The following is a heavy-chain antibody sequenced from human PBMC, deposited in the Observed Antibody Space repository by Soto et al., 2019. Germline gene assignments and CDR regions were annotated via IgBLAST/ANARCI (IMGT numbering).Heavy chain of an antibody. V-gene: IGHV1-58*01. Sequence: GASVQVSCKASGFTFTSSAVQWVRQARGQRLEWIGWIVVGSGNTNYAQKFQERVTFTRDMSTSTAYMELSSLRSEDTAVYYCAAEQLGMGATYDAFDIWGQGTMVTVSS. J-gene: IGHJ3*02. CDR1: GFTFTSSA. CDR2: IVVGSGNT. D-gene: IGHD1-26*01. CDR3: AAEQLGMGATYDAFDI.